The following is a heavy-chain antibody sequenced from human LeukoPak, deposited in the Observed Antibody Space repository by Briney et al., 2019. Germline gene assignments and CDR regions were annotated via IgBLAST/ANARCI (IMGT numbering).Heavy chain of an antibody. Sequence: GGSLRLSCAASGFTFSSYSMNWVRQAPGKGLEWVSSISSSSYIYYADSVKGRFTISRDNAKDSLYLQMNSLRAEDTAVYYCARDLLGYCTNGICYDKSNWFDPWGQGTLVTVSS. J-gene: IGHJ5*02. CDR2: ISSSSYI. D-gene: IGHD2-8*01. CDR3: ARDLLGYCTNGICYDKSNWFDP. CDR1: GFTFSSYS. V-gene: IGHV3-21*01.